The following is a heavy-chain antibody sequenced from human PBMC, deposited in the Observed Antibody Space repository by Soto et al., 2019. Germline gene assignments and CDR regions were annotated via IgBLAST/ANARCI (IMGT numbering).Heavy chain of an antibody. V-gene: IGHV4-4*07. CDR2: IFSSGST. D-gene: IGHD5-12*01. J-gene: IGHJ4*02. Sequence: ETLCLTCTVSGGSMNTFYWGGVRQPAGKGLRWVGRIFSSGSTSFNPSLASRVAMSVDTSKNHFSLNLSSVTAADMAVYYCAREGSYSAYNFAHGIQLWSFDFWGQGALVTVSS. CDR1: GGSMNTFY. CDR3: AREGSYSAYNFAHGIQLWSFDF.